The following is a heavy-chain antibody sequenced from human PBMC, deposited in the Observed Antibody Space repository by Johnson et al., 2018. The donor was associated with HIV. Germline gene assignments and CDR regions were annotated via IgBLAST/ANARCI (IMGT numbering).Heavy chain of an antibody. CDR2: ISVDGRNE. Sequence: QVQLVESGGGVVQPGTSLRLSCAASGFTFSSSVMHWVRQAPGKGLEWVSGISVDGRNEHYPDTVKGRFTISRDNSDNILYLQMNSLRAEDTAVYYCARGDYYDSSDAFDIWGQGKMVTVSS. CDR3: ARGDYYDSSDAFDI. J-gene: IGHJ3*02. V-gene: IGHV3-30*01. CDR1: GFTFSSSV. D-gene: IGHD3-22*01.